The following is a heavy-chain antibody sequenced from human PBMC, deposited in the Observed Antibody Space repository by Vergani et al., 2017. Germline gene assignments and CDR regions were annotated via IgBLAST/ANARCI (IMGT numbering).Heavy chain of an antibody. D-gene: IGHD2-2*01. CDR3: ARRYCSSTSCYEGDYYYGMDV. J-gene: IGHJ6*02. Sequence: EVQLVQSGAEAKTPGESLRISCKGSGYSFTSYWISWVRQMPGKGLEWMGRIDPSDSYTNYSPSFQGHVTISADKSISTAYLQWSSLKASDTAMYYCARRYCSSTSCYEGDYYYGMDVWGQGTTVTVSS. CDR2: IDPSDSYT. CDR1: GYSFTSYW. V-gene: IGHV5-10-1*03.